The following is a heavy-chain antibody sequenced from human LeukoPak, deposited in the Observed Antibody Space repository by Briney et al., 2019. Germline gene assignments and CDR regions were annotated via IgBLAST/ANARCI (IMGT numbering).Heavy chain of an antibody. V-gene: IGHV4-59*11. J-gene: IGHJ6*02. CDR2: IYYSGST. Sequence: SETLFLTCTVSGGSISSHYWSWIRQPPGKGLEWIGYIYYSGSTNYNPSLKSRVTISVNTSKNQFSLKLSSVTAADAAVYYCASFGRNGMDVWGQGTTVTVSS. CDR1: GGSISSHY. CDR3: ASFGRNGMDV. D-gene: IGHD3/OR15-3a*01.